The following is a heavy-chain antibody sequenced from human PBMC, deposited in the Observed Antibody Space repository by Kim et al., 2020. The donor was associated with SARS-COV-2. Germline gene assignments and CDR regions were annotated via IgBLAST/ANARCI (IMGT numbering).Heavy chain of an antibody. CDR3: ANTRSGHTSYYYYAMDV. J-gene: IGHJ6*02. Sequence: ETLSLTCAVYGGSFSGYYWSWIRQPPGKGLEWIGEINHSGSTNYNPSLKSRVTISVDTSKNQFSLKLSSVTAADTAVYYCANTRSGHTSYYYYAMDVWGQGTTVTVSS. D-gene: IGHD6-25*01. V-gene: IGHV4-34*01. CDR1: GGSFSGYY. CDR2: INHSGST.